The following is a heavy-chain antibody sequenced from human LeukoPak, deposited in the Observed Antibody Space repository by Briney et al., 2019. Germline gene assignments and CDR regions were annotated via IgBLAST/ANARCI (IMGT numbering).Heavy chain of an antibody. CDR3: AREENYGGLDY. CDR1: GYSLSSGYY. D-gene: IGHD4-23*01. CDR2: IYTSGST. V-gene: IGHV4-4*07. Sequence: SETLSLTCAVSGYSLSSGYYWSWIRQPAGKGLEWIGRIYTSGSTNYNPSLKSRLTMSVDTSKNQFSLKLSSVTAADTAVYYCAREENYGGLDYWGQGTLVTVSS. J-gene: IGHJ4*02.